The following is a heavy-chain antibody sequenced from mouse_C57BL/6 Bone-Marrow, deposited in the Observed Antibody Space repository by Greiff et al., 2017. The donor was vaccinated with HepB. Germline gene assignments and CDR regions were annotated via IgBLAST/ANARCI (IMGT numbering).Heavy chain of an antibody. J-gene: IGHJ2*01. Sequence: QVQLQQPGAELEKPGASVKMSCKASGYTFTSYWITWVKQRPGQGLEWIGDIYPGSGSTNYNEKFKSKATLTVDTSSRTAYMQLSSLTSEDSAVYYCARGTYSPGNFDYWGQGTTLTVSS. D-gene: IGHD1-1*01. CDR3: ARGTYSPGNFDY. CDR1: GYTFTSYW. CDR2: IYPGSGST. V-gene: IGHV1-55*01.